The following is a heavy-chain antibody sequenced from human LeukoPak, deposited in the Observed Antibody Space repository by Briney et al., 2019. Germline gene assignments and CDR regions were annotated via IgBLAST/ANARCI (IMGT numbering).Heavy chain of an antibody. V-gene: IGHV3-74*01. Sequence: GGSLRLSCAASGFTFSSYWMHWVRQAPGKGLVWVSRINSDGSSTSYADSVKGRFTISRDNSKNTLYLQMNSLRAEDTAVYYCAKAYTAMGPGFDYWGQGTLVTVSS. CDR3: AKAYTAMGPGFDY. CDR2: INSDGSST. D-gene: IGHD5-18*01. CDR1: GFTFSSYW. J-gene: IGHJ4*02.